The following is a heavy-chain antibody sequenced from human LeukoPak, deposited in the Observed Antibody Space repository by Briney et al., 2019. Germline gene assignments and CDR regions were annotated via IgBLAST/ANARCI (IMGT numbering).Heavy chain of an antibody. CDR3: ARGSSSWYYFDY. J-gene: IGHJ4*02. CDR2: IYYSGST. CDR1: GGSISSGGYY. Sequence: SETLSLTCTVSGGSISSGGYYWSWIRQHPGKGLEWIGYIYYSGSTYYNPSLKSRVTISVDTSKNQFSLKLSTVTAADTAVYYCARGSSSWYYFDYWGQGTLVTVSS. V-gene: IGHV4-31*03. D-gene: IGHD6-13*01.